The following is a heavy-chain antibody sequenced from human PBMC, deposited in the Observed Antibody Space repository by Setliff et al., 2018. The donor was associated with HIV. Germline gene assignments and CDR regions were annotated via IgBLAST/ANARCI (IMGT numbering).Heavy chain of an antibody. CDR1: GGSISISSYY. CDR3: ARQAGTYWGFVYYMDV. CDR2: IYYSGHT. D-gene: IGHD7-27*01. V-gene: IGHV4-39*01. J-gene: IGHJ6*03. Sequence: SETLSLTCTVSGGSISISSYYWGWIRQPPGKGLEWIGSIYYSGHTYYNPSLKSRVTIAVDMSKSQVSLNLTSVTAADTAVYYCARQAGTYWGFVYYMDVCGKGTTVTVSS.